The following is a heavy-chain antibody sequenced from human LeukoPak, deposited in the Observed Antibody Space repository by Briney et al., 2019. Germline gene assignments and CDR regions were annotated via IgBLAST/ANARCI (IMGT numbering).Heavy chain of an antibody. CDR1: GGSISSYY. Sequence: PSATLSLTCTVAGGSISSYYWSWIRPPPGKGLEWIGYIYYSGSTNYNPSLQSRVTISVDTSTNQYSLKLSSVTAADTAVYYCAAGYSYGPLRFDYWGQGTLVTVSS. V-gene: IGHV4-59*01. D-gene: IGHD5-18*01. CDR3: AAGYSYGPLRFDY. J-gene: IGHJ4*02. CDR2: IYYSGST.